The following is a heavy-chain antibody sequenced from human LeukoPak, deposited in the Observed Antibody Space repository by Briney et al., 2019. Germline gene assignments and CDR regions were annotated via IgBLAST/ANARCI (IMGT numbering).Heavy chain of an antibody. D-gene: IGHD6-19*01. J-gene: IGHJ4*02. Sequence: GGSLRLSCAASGFPFSSYWMSWVRQAPGKGLEWVANIKQDGSEEYYVDSVKGRFTISRDNAKNSLYLQMNSLRAEDTAVYYCERVEFYGSQLQDYWGQGILVTVSS. CDR2: IKQDGSEE. CDR3: ERVEFYGSQLQDY. V-gene: IGHV3-7*01. CDR1: GFPFSSYW.